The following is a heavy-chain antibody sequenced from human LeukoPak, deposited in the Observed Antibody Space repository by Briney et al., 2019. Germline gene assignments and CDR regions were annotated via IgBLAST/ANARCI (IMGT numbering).Heavy chain of an antibody. Sequence: GGSLRLSCAASGFTFSSYAMHWVRQVPGKGLEYVSAISSNGGSTYYANSVKGRFTISRDNSKNTLHLQMGSLRAEDMAVYYCARGDTPGWGSYRYTGFFDYWGQGTLVTVSS. CDR2: ISSNGGST. V-gene: IGHV3-64*01. CDR3: ARGDTPGWGSYRYTGFFDY. J-gene: IGHJ4*02. CDR1: GFTFSSYA. D-gene: IGHD3-16*02.